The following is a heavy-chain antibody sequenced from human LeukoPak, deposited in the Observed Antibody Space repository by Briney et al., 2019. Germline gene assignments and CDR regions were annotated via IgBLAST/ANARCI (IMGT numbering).Heavy chain of an antibody. D-gene: IGHD3-22*01. J-gene: IGHJ4*02. CDR3: ARDYYDSSGLDH. CDR2: ISGSGHDI. CDR1: GFTFGDSD. V-gene: IGHV3-11*04. Sequence: GGSLRLSCAASGFTFGDSDMTWVRRAPGKGVEWVAYISGSGHDINYSESAKGRFTISRDNAKKSLYLQMNSLRAEDTAVYYCARDYYDSSGLDHWGQGTLVTVSS.